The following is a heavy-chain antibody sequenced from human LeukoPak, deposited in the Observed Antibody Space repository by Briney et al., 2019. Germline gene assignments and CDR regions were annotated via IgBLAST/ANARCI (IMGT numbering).Heavy chain of an antibody. CDR2: IYYSGST. Sequence: SETLSLTCTVSGGSISSYYWSWIRQPPGKGLEWIGYIYYSGSTNYNPSLKSRVTISVDTSKNQFSLKLSSVTAADTAVYYCARRGEEEIPDAFDIWGQGTMVTVSS. CDR1: GGSISSYY. CDR3: ARRGEEEIPDAFDI. D-gene: IGHD2-2*02. V-gene: IGHV4-59*08. J-gene: IGHJ3*02.